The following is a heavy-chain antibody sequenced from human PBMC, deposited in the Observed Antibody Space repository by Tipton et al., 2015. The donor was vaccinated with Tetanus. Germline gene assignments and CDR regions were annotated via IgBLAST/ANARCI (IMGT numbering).Heavy chain of an antibody. V-gene: IGHV4-34*01. CDR3: AREAVGATWVAFDI. D-gene: IGHD1-26*01. CDR2: INHSGST. J-gene: IGHJ3*02. CDR1: GGSFSGYY. Sequence: TLSLTCAVYGGSFSGYYWSWIRQPPGKGLEWIGEINHSGSTNYNPSLKSRVTISVDTSKNQFSLKLSSVTAADTAVYYCAREAVGATWVAFDIWGQGTMVTVSS.